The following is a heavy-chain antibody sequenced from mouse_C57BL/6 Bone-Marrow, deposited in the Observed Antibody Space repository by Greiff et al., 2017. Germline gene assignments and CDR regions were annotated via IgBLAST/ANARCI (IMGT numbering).Heavy chain of an antibody. J-gene: IGHJ1*03. D-gene: IGHD4-1*01. Sequence: EVKLMESGGGLVQPGGSLKLSCAASGFTFSDYGMAWVRQAPRKGPEWVAFISNLAYSIYYADTVTDRFTISRENAKNTLYLEMSSLRSEDTAMYYCGRQGESGIGYFDVWGTGTTVTVSS. CDR3: GRQGESGIGYFDV. CDR2: ISNLAYSI. CDR1: GFTFSDYG. V-gene: IGHV5-15*01.